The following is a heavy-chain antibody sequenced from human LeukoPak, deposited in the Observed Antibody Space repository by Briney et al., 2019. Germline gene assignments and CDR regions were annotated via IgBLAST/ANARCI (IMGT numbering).Heavy chain of an antibody. J-gene: IGHJ6*03. V-gene: IGHV3-7*01. CDR3: ARERIAAGLGFCYHYYMDV. CDR1: GFTFSSYW. Sequence: PGGSLRLSCAASGFTFSSYWMSWVRQAPGKGLEWVANIKQDGSEKYYVDSVKGRFTISRDNAKNSLYLQMNSLRAEDTAVYYCARERIAAGLGFCYHYYMDVWGKGTTHTVSS. D-gene: IGHD6-13*01. CDR2: IKQDGSEK.